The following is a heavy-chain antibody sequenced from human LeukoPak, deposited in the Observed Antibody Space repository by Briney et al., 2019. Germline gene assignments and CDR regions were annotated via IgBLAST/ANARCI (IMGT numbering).Heavy chain of an antibody. CDR2: IIPIFGTA. Sequence: SVKVSCKASGGTFSSYAISWVRQAPGQGLEWMGGIIPIFGTANYAQKFQGRVTITADESTSTAYMELSSLRSEDTAVYYCARSRYYDSSGYYAFDIWGQGTMVTVSS. D-gene: IGHD3-22*01. V-gene: IGHV1-69*13. CDR1: GGTFSSYA. J-gene: IGHJ3*02. CDR3: ARSRYYDSSGYYAFDI.